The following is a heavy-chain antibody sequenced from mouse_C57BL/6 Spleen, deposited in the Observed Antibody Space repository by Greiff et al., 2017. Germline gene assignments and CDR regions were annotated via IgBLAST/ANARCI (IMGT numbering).Heavy chain of an antibody. Sequence: EVMLVESGGGLVKPGGSLKLSCAASGFTFSDYGMHWVRQAPGKGLEWVAYISSGSSTIYYADTVKGRFTISRDTAQNTLFLQMTSLRSEDTAMYYCARANWDLAWFAYWGQGTLVTVSA. J-gene: IGHJ3*01. CDR1: GFTFSDYG. V-gene: IGHV5-17*01. D-gene: IGHD4-1*02. CDR2: ISSGSSTI. CDR3: ARANWDLAWFAY.